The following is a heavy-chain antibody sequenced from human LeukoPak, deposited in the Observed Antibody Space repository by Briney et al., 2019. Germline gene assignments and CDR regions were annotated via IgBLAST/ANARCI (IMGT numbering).Heavy chain of an antibody. CDR3: ASSSMTLRGYDY. D-gene: IGHD2/OR15-2a*01. Sequence: SVKVSCKASGGTFSSYAISWVRQAPGQGLEWMGGIIPIFGTANYAQKFQGRVKITTDQSTGTAYMGLSSLRSEDTAVYYCASSSMTLRGYDYWGQGTLVTVSS. V-gene: IGHV1-69*05. CDR2: IIPIFGTA. J-gene: IGHJ4*02. CDR1: GGTFSSYA.